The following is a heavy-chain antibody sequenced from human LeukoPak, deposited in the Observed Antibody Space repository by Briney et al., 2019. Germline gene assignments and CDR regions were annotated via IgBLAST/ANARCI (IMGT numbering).Heavy chain of an antibody. Sequence: SETLSLTCGVSGCTVINTNWWSWLRQPPGKGLGCIGEVHLDGSTNYTHSVESRLTISRDNAENQVSLKMTTLTAADTAVYYCAGGGGFYRPLDYSGQGTLVTVSS. CDR3: AGGGGFYRPLDY. V-gene: IGHV4-4*02. D-gene: IGHD3-3*01. J-gene: IGHJ4*02. CDR2: VHLDGST. CDR1: GCTVINTNW.